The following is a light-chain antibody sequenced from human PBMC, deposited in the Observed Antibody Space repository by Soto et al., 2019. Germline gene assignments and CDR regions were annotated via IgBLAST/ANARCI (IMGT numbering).Light chain of an antibody. CDR3: QLYGSSPPFT. V-gene: IGKV3-20*01. J-gene: IGKJ2*01. CDR1: QRVRSSY. CDR2: GAS. Sequence: EIVLTQSPGTLSLSPGERATLSCRASQRVRSSYLAWYQQKPGQAPRLLIYGASSRATGIPDRFSGSGSGTAFSLTISRLEPEDFAVYFCQLYGSSPPFTFGQGTKLDI.